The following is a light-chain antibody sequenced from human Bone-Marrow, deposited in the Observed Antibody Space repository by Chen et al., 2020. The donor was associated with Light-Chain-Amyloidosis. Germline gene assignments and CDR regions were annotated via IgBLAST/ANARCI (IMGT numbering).Light chain of an antibody. V-gene: IGLV1-40*01. J-gene: IGLJ2*01. Sequence: QSVLTQPPSVSGAPGQRVTISCTGGGSNIGPSYDVHWYQQLPGSAPRLLLYDNNNRPSGVPDRFSGCRSGTSASLAITVLQAEDVADYYCQSYDSSLRGLIFGGGTKLTVL. CDR1: GSNIGPSYD. CDR3: QSYDSSLRGLI. CDR2: DNN.